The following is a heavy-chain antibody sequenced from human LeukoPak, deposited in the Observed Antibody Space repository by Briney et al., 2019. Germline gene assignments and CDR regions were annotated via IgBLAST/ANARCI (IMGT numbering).Heavy chain of an antibody. CDR2: ISSSSYT. Sequence: GGYLRLSCAASGFTFSDYYMTWIRRAPGKGLEWVSYISSSSYTNYADSVKGRFTISRDNAKNSLYLQMNSLRAEDSAVYYCARVRGRQQLVYFDYWGQGTLVTVSS. V-gene: IGHV3-11*06. J-gene: IGHJ4*02. D-gene: IGHD6-13*01. CDR1: GFTFSDYY. CDR3: ARVRGRQQLVYFDY.